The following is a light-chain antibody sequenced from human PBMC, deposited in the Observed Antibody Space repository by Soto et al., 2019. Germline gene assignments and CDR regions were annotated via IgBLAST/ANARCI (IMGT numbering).Light chain of an antibody. J-gene: IGKJ5*01. V-gene: IGKV3-11*01. CDR3: QQRDNWPPIT. CDR1: QSISIS. Sequence: EIVLTQSPATLSLSPGERATLSCRASQSISISLAWYQQKPGQSPRLLIYDASNRATGIPARFSGSGSGTDFTLTISSLEPEDVAVYYCQQRDNWPPITFGQGTRLEIK. CDR2: DAS.